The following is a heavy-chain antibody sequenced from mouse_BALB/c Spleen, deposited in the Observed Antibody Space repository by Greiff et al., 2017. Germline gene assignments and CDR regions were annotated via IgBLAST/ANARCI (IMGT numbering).Heavy chain of an antibody. CDR3: ARKRYDDVFYAMDY. CDR1: GFTFSSYG. Sequence: EVQGVESGGGLVQPGGSLKLSCAASGFTFSSYGMSWVRQTPDKRLELVATINSNGGSTYYPDSVKGRFTISRDNAKNTLYLQMSSLKSEDTAMYYCARKRYDDVFYAMDYWGQGTSVTVSS. D-gene: IGHD2-14*01. J-gene: IGHJ4*01. CDR2: INSNGGST. V-gene: IGHV5-6-3*01.